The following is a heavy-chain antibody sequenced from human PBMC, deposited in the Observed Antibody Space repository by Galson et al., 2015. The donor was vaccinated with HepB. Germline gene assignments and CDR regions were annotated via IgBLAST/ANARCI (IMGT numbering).Heavy chain of an antibody. CDR3: ARDYRPDFASGSYHPNWLDL. CDR2: INSRSTYM. Sequence: SLRLSCAAPGFTFSFSGYSMNWVRQAPGRGLEWVSSINSRSTYMFYTDSVKGRFTISRDNAKNSMFLQMNSLRAEDTAVYYCARDYRPDFASGSYHPNWLDLWGQGTLVTVSS. J-gene: IGHJ5*02. CDR1: GFTFSFSGYS. V-gene: IGHV3-21*01. D-gene: IGHD3-16*02.